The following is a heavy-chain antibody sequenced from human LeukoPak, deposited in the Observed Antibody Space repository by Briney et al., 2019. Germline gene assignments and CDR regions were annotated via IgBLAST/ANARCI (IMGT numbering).Heavy chain of an antibody. CDR3: ARDSASIAARRSSGGFDY. Sequence: GGSLRLSCAASGFTFDDYGMSWVRQAPGKGLEWVSGINWNGGSTGYADSVKGRFTISRDNAKNSLYLQMNSLRAEDTALYYCARDSASIAARRSSGGFDYWGQGTLVTVSS. J-gene: IGHJ4*02. CDR1: GFTFDDYG. CDR2: INWNGGST. D-gene: IGHD6-6*01. V-gene: IGHV3-20*04.